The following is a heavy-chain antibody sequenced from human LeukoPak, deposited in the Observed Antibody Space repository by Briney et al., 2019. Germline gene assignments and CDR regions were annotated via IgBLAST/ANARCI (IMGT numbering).Heavy chain of an antibody. Sequence: PGGSLRLSCAASGFTFSNYAMSWVRQAPGKGLEWVSVISGSGGSTSYADSVKGRFTISRGNSENSLYLQMNSLRAEDTAVYFCAKGRGSGYYYGAIDIWGQGTMVTVSS. CDR1: GFTFSNYA. CDR3: AKGRGSGYYYGAIDI. J-gene: IGHJ3*02. CDR2: ISGSGGST. D-gene: IGHD3-22*01. V-gene: IGHV3-23*01.